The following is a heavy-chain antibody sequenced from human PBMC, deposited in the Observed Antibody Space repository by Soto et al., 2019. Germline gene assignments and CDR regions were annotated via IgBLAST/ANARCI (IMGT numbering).Heavy chain of an antibody. CDR1: SDRISSYE. CDR3: ARDLGQGNTPAHNDFDF. Sequence: SETLAITRTACSDRISSYELSGILKPPRKGLEWIGYAYYRGGTRYNPSLKRRLTISVDTSKNQFSLSLSSVTPTDTAVYYCARDLGQGNTPAHNDFDFWGQGSLVTVSS. D-gene: IGHD3-16*01. J-gene: IGHJ4*02. CDR2: AYYRGGT. V-gene: IGHV4-59*01.